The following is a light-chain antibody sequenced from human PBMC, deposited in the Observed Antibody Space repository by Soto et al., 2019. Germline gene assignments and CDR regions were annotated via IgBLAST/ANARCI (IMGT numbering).Light chain of an antibody. V-gene: IGKV3D-15*01. CDR2: GAS. Sequence: EFVLTQSPCTLSLSPGERATLSCRASTSSYLAWYQQKPGQAPRLLIYGASSRATGIPDRFSGSGSGTEFTLTISSLQSEDFAVYYCQQYNNWPGTFGQGTKVDI. CDR1: TSSY. J-gene: IGKJ1*01. CDR3: QQYNNWPGT.